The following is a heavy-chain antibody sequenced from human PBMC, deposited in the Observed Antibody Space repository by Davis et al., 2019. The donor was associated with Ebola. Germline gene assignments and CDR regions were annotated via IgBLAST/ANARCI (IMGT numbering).Heavy chain of an antibody. CDR2: ISAYTGIT. CDR1: GHTFSNYG. V-gene: IGHV1-18*01. Sequence: ASVKVSCKTSGHTFSNYGISWVRQAPGQGLEWMGWISAYTGITNFAQRFQGRLTMTTDASTSTAYMELRSLRSDDTAVYYCARDLGYYDFWSGLYVGGYWGQGTLVTVSS. J-gene: IGHJ4*02. D-gene: IGHD3-3*01. CDR3: ARDLGYYDFWSGLYVGGY.